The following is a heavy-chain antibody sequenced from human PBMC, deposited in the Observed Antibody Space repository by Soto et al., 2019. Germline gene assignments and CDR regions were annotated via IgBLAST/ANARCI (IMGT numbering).Heavy chain of an antibody. Sequence: RRLSCAASGFTFSDFHMSWIRQAPGKGLEWVSYISTSSTYTNYADSVKGRFTISRDNAKNSLFLQMNSLRAEDTAVYYCARRSGSDAGYFDYWGQGTLVTVSS. CDR1: GFTFSDFH. V-gene: IGHV3-11*06. D-gene: IGHD5-12*01. J-gene: IGHJ4*02. CDR2: ISTSSTYT. CDR3: ARRSGSDAGYFDY.